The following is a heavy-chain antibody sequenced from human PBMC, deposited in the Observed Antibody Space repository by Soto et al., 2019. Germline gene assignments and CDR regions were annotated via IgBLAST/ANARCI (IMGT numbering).Heavy chain of an antibody. V-gene: IGHV3-11*01. CDR2: ISSSGSTI. J-gene: IGHJ1*01. D-gene: IGHD2-2*01. CDR1: GFTFIDYY. Sequence: QVQLVESGGGLVNPGGSLRLSCAAPGFTFIDYYLSWIRQAPGKGREGVSYISSSGSTIYYADSVKGRFTISRDNAKNSLYLQMNSLRAEDTAVYYCARLACSTSCYVYFQHWGQGTLVTVSS. CDR3: ARLACSTSCYVYFQH.